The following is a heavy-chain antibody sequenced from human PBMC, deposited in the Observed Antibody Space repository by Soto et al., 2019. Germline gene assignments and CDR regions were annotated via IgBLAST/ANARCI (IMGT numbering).Heavy chain of an antibody. J-gene: IGHJ1*01. CDR2: IYYSGST. Sequence: PSETRSVTCTVASGSIGRYCWSWFRQPPGKGLEWIGYIYYSGSTKYNPSLKTRVTMSIDTSKNQFSLRLSSVTAADTAVYFCARHCSGGSCYSGAEYFQHWGQGILVTVSS. V-gene: IGHV4-59*08. CDR3: ARHCSGGSCYSGAEYFQH. CDR1: SGSIGRYC. D-gene: IGHD2-15*01.